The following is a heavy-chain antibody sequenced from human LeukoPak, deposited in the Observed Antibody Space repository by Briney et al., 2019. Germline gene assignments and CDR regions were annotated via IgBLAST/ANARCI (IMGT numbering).Heavy chain of an antibody. CDR2: ISYTGTDI. CDR3: AREGRGPMILYYNMDG. Sequence: PGGSLRLSCAASGFTFSSYSMNWVRQAPGKGLEGVSCISYTGTDIYYADSVKGRFTISRDSAKNSLFLQMNSLRAEDTAVYYCAREGRGPMILYYNMDGWGQGTTVTVSS. D-gene: IGHD3-10*01. CDR1: GFTFSSYS. V-gene: IGHV3-21*01. J-gene: IGHJ6*02.